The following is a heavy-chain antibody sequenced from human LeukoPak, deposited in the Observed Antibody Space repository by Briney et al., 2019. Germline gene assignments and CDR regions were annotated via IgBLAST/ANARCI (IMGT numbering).Heavy chain of an antibody. CDR1: GGSISSSTDY. D-gene: IGHD6-19*01. CDR3: ARIMAGYSGWYGVHY. CDR2: IYYSGTT. Sequence: SETLSLTCTVAGGSISSSTDYWGWIRQPPGKGLEWIATIYYSGTTYYNPSLKSRIIMSIETSKNQFSLKLTSVTAADTAVYYCARIMAGYSGWYGVHYWGQGTLVTVSS. J-gene: IGHJ4*02. V-gene: IGHV4-39*01.